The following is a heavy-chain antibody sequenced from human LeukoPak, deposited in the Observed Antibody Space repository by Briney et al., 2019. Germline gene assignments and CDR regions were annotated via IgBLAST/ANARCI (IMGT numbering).Heavy chain of an antibody. V-gene: IGHV3-23*01. CDR3: DSEDYGMDV. CDR2: ISGSGGST. J-gene: IGHJ6*04. CDR1: GFTFSSYA. Sequence: GGSLSLSCSASGFTFSSYAMSWVRQAPGKGLEWVSSISGSGGSTYYPDSVKGRFIISRDNSKNTLYLQIDRLRAEDNAVYHCDSEDYGMDVWGKGTTVTVSS. D-gene: IGHD4-11*01.